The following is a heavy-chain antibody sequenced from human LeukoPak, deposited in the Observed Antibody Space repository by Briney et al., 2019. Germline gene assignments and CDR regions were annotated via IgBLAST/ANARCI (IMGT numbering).Heavy chain of an antibody. Sequence: GGSLRLSCAASGVIFSSYWMHWVRQAPGKGLVWVSRINTDGSSTGYADSVKGRFTISRDNAKSTLYLQMNSLRAEDTAVYYCARAPGGSHYYYYYMDVWGKGTTVTVSS. CDR3: ARAPGGSHYYYYYMDV. J-gene: IGHJ6*03. CDR2: INTDGSST. CDR1: GVIFSSYW. D-gene: IGHD2-15*01. V-gene: IGHV3-74*01.